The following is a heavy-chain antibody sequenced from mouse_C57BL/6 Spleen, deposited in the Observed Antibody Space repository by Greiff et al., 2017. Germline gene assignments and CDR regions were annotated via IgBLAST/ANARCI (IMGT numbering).Heavy chain of an antibody. D-gene: IGHD1-1*01. Sequence: EVQLQQSGPELVKPGASVKISCKASGYTFTDYYMNWVKQSHGKSLEWIGDINPNNGGTSYNQKFKGKATLTVDKSSSTAYMELRSLTSEDSAVYYCARYGYYYGSSSYAMDYWGQGTSVTVSS. V-gene: IGHV1-26*01. CDR1: GYTFTDYY. CDR3: ARYGYYYGSSSYAMDY. CDR2: INPNNGGT. J-gene: IGHJ4*01.